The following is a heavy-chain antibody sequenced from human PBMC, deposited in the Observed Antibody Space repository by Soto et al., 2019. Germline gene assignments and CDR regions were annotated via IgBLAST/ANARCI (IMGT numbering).Heavy chain of an antibody. D-gene: IGHD6-13*01. Sequence: ASVKVSCKDSGYTFNSYGISWVRQAPGQGLEWMGWISAYNGNTNYAQKLQGRVTMTTDTSTSTAYMELRSLRSDDTAVYYCASRGDSSTWYDYWGQGALVTVSS. V-gene: IGHV1-18*01. CDR2: ISAYNGNT. CDR1: GYTFNSYG. CDR3: ASRGDSSTWYDY. J-gene: IGHJ4*02.